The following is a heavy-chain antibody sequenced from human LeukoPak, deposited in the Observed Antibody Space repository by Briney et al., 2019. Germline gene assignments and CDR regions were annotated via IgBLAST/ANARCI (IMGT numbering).Heavy chain of an antibody. CDR3: ARGPRIQLWLGRYYFDY. D-gene: IGHD5-18*01. J-gene: IGHJ4*02. CDR2: INHSGST. CDR1: GGSFSGYY. V-gene: IGHV4-34*01. Sequence: SETLSLTCAVYGGSFSGYYWSWIRQPPGKGLEWIGEINHSGSTNYNPSLKSRVTISVDTSKNQFSLKLSSVTAADTAVYYCARGPRIQLWLGRYYFDYWGRGTLVTVSS.